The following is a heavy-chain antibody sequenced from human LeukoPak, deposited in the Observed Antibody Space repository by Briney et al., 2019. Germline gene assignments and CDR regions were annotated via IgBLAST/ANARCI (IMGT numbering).Heavy chain of an antibody. CDR1: GFTFSDAY. D-gene: IGHD3-9*01. CDR2: IKSKTDGGTA. V-gene: IGHV3-15*01. Sequence: GGSLRLSCAASGFTFSDAYMSWVRQAPGKGLEWVGRIKSKTDGGTADYAAPVKGRFTISRDDSENTLYLQMNSLKTEDTAVYYCTTEAPYYDILTGYISLDYWGQGTLVTVSS. CDR3: TTEAPYYDILTGYISLDY. J-gene: IGHJ4*02.